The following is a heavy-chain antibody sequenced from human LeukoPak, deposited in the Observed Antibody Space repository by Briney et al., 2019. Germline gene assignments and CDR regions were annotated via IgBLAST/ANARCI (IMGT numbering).Heavy chain of an antibody. CDR3: ARGASSSWYLI. J-gene: IGHJ4*02. V-gene: IGHV4-34*01. CDR2: INHSGST. Sequence: PSETLSLTCAVYGGSFSGYYWSWIRQPPGKGLEWIGEINHSGSTNYNPSLKSRVTISVDTSKNQFSLKLSSVTAADTAVYYCARGASSSWYLIWGQGTLVTVSS. CDR1: GGSFSGYY. D-gene: IGHD6-13*01.